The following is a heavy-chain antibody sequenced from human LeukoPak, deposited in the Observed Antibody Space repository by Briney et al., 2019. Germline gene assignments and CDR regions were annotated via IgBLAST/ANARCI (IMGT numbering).Heavy chain of an antibody. V-gene: IGHV4-59*01. CDR1: GGSFSGYY. Sequence: SETLSLTCAVYGGSFSGYYWSWIRQPPGKGLEWIGYIYYSGSTNYNPSLKSRVTISVDTSKNQFSLKLSSVTAADTAVYYCAGQRTYYYDSSGSGMDVWGQGTTVTVSS. CDR2: IYYSGST. CDR3: AGQRTYYYDSSGSGMDV. D-gene: IGHD3-22*01. J-gene: IGHJ6*02.